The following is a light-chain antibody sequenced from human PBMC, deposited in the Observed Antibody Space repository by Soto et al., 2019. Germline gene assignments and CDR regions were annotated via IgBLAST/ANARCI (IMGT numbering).Light chain of an antibody. V-gene: IGLV2-11*01. CDR2: DGT. J-gene: IGLJ1*01. Sequence: QSALTQPRSVSGSPGQSVTISCTGTSSDVGGYNYVSWYQHHPGNAPKLIIYDGTQRPSGIPDRFSGSKSGNTASLTISGLQADDEADYHCCSYADTYFYVFGSGTKVTVL. CDR1: SSDVGGYNY. CDR3: CSYADTYFYV.